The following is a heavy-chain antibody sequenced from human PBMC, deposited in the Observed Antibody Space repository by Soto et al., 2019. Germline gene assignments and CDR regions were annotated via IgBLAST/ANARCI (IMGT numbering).Heavy chain of an antibody. CDR3: ARDHDSSSCSE. V-gene: IGHV1-18*01. J-gene: IGHJ4*02. Sequence: QVQLVQSGAEVKKPGASVKVSCQASGYTFTSYGITWVRQAPGQELEWMGWISAYNGNTNDAQQLQGRVTMTTDTSTSTAYMELGSLRSDDTDVYYWARDHDSSSCSEWGQGTLVTVSS. CDR1: GYTFTSYG. CDR2: ISAYNGNT. D-gene: IGHD6-13*01.